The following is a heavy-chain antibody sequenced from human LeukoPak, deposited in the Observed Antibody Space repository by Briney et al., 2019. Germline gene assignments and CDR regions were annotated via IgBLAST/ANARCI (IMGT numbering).Heavy chain of an antibody. V-gene: IGHV3-64D*09. J-gene: IGHJ6*02. D-gene: IGHD2-15*01. CDR2: ISDSGGST. CDR3: VRGYSFGPYGMDV. CDR1: RFPFSSYA. Sequence: QTGGSLRLSCSASRFPFSSYAMHWVRQAPGKGLEYVSAISDSGGSTYYADSVKGRFTISRDNSKNTLYLQMSSLRAEDTAVYFCVRGYSFGPYGMDVWGQGTTVTVSS.